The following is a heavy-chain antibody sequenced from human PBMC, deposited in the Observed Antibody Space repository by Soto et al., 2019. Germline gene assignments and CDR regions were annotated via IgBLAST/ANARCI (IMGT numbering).Heavy chain of an antibody. CDR2: IYYSGST. J-gene: IGHJ3*01. D-gene: IGHD2-2*01. Sequence: SETLSLTCTVSGGSITNDYWSWIRQPPGKGLEWIGNIYYSGSTDYNPSLKSRVTISVDTSKNQFSLKLSSVTAADTAVYYCARLSCSSTNCPRRNTFDLWGQGTMVTVSS. V-gene: IGHV4-59*08. CDR3: ARLSCSSTNCPRRNTFDL. CDR1: GGSITNDY.